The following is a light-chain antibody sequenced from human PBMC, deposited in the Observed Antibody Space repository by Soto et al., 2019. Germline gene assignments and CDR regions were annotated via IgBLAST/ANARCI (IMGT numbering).Light chain of an antibody. J-gene: IGLJ1*01. CDR1: SSDVGGYKY. Sequence: QSVLTQPPSASGSPGQSVTISCTGTSSDVGGYKYVSWYQQHPGKAPKLMIYGVSKRPSGVPDRFSGSKSGNTASLTVSGLQAEDEADYYCSSYAGSNKKVYGTGTKVTVL. CDR2: GVS. CDR3: SSYAGSNKKV. V-gene: IGLV2-8*01.